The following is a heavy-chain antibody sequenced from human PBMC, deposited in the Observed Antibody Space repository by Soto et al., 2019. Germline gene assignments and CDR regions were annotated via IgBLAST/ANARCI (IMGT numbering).Heavy chain of an antibody. CDR2: IYWDDDQ. J-gene: IGHJ6*02. Sequence: QITLKESGPTLVKPTQTLTLTCTFSGFSLSTSGVGVGWIRQPPGKALEWLALIYWDDDQLYSPSLKSRVTITKDTSKNQVVLTMTNMDPVETAAYSCAHPHYYYGMHVWCHGTTVTV. V-gene: IGHV2-5*02. CDR3: AHPHYYYGMHV. CDR1: GFSLSTSGVG.